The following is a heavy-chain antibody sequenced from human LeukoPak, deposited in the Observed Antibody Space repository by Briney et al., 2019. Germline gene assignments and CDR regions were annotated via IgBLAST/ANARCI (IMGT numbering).Heavy chain of an antibody. Sequence: SGTLSLTCAVSGGSISSSNWWSWVRQPPGKGLEWIGEIYHSGSTNYNPSLKSRVTISVDKSKNQFSLKLSSVTAADTAVYYCARAGTGTGSGYDYDYYYGMDVWGQGTTVTVSS. D-gene: IGHD5-12*01. J-gene: IGHJ6*02. V-gene: IGHV4-4*02. CDR2: IYHSGST. CDR1: GGSISSSNW. CDR3: ARAGTGTGSGYDYDYYYGMDV.